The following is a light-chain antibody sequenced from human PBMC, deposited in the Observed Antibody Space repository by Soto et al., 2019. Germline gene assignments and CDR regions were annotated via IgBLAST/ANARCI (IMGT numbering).Light chain of an antibody. Sequence: DIXLTQXPSFLSASVGDRVTITCRAXXXXXXYLAWYQQKPGKAPKLLLYAASTLQSGVPSRFSGSGSGTXFTLTXSSLXPXXXATXXXXXXNSYPITFGQGTRLEIK. CDR3: XXXNSYPIT. J-gene: IGKJ5*01. CDR2: AAS. V-gene: IGKV1-9*01. CDR1: XXXXXY.